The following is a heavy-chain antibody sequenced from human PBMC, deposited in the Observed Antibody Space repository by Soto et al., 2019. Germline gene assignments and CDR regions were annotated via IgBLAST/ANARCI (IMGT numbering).Heavy chain of an antibody. CDR3: ARYYYDSSADYYYYGMDV. D-gene: IGHD3-22*01. J-gene: IGHJ6*02. CDR1: GYSFTSYW. V-gene: IGHV5-51*01. Sequence: GESLKISCKGSGYSFTSYWIGWVRQMPGKGLEWMGIIYPGDSDTRYSPSFQGQVTISADKSISTAYLQWSSLKASDTAMYYCARYYYDSSADYYYYGMDVWGQGTTVTVS. CDR2: IYPGDSDT.